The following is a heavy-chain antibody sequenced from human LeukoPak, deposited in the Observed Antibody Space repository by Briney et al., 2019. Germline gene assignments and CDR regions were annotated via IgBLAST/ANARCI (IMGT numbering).Heavy chain of an antibody. Sequence: GGSLRLSCAASGFTFDDYAMHWVRQAPGKGLEWVSSISGNSGSVGYVDSVKGRFTISRDNAKNSLYLQMNRLTLEDTALYYYTTGDGTKFDSWGQGTLVTVSS. J-gene: IGHJ4*02. V-gene: IGHV3-9*01. CDR2: ISGNSGSV. CDR1: GFTFDDYA. CDR3: TTGDGTKFDS. D-gene: IGHD4-17*01.